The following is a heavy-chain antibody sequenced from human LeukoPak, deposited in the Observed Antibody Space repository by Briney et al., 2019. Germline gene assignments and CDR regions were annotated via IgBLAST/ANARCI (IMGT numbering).Heavy chain of an antibody. Sequence: SETLSLTCAVYGGSFSGYYWSWIRQPPGKGLEWIGEINHSGSTNYNPSLKSRVTISVDTSKNQFSLKLSSVTAADTAVYYCARSITMIVVSPTPGDAFDIWGQGTMVTVSS. CDR2: INHSGST. J-gene: IGHJ3*02. CDR3: ARSITMIVVSPTPGDAFDI. D-gene: IGHD3-22*01. CDR1: GGSFSGYY. V-gene: IGHV4-34*01.